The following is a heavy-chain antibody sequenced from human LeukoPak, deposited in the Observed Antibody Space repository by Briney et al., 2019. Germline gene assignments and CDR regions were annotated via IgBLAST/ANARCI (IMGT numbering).Heavy chain of an antibody. CDR3: AATYYGSGSYYNYNWFDP. CDR2: INAGNGNT. D-gene: IGHD3-10*01. Sequence: ASVKVSCKASGYTFTSYAMHWVRQAPGQRLEWMGWINAGNGNTKYPQKFQGRVTITRDTSASTAYMELSSLRSEDTAVYYCAATYYGSGSYYNYNWFDPWGQGTLVTVSS. J-gene: IGHJ5*02. V-gene: IGHV1-3*01. CDR1: GYTFTSYA.